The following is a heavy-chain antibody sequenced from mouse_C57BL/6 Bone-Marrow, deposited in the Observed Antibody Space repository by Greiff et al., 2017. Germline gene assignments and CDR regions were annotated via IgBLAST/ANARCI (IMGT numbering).Heavy chain of an antibody. V-gene: IGHV1-15*01. CDR2: IDPETGGN. D-gene: IGHD2-4*01. J-gene: IGHJ3*01. CDR1: GYTFTDYE. Sequence: QVQLQQSGAELVRPGASVTLSCKASGYTFTDYEMHWVKQTPVHGLEWIGAIDPETGGNAYNQKFKGKAILTADKSSSTAYIELRSLTSEDSAVYYCTRGDYDYAWFAYWCQGTLVMVSA. CDR3: TRGDYDYAWFAY.